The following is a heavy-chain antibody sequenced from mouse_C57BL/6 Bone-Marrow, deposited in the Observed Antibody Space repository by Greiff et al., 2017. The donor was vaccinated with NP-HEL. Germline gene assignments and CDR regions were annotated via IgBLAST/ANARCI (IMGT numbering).Heavy chain of an antibody. CDR3: ARSLLYYYGSSWFAY. D-gene: IGHD1-1*01. Sequence: QVQLQQPGTELVKPGASVKLSCKASGYTFTSYWMHWVKQRPGQGLEWIGNINPSNGGTNYNEKFKSKATLTVDKSSSTAYMQLSSLTSEDSAVYYCARSLLYYYGSSWFAYWGQGTLVTVSA. V-gene: IGHV1-53*01. CDR1: GYTFTSYW. J-gene: IGHJ3*01. CDR2: INPSNGGT.